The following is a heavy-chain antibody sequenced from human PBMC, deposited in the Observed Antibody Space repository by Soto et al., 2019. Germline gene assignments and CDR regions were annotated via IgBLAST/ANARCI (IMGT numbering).Heavy chain of an antibody. Sequence: GGSLRLSCAASGFTFDDYAMHWVRQAPGKGLEWVSGISWNSGSIGYADSVKGRFTISRDNAKNSQYLQMNSLRAEDTALYYCAKDIKFGVVVPAAHFDYWGQGTLVTVSS. J-gene: IGHJ4*02. D-gene: IGHD2-2*01. V-gene: IGHV3-9*01. CDR1: GFTFDDYA. CDR2: ISWNSGSI. CDR3: AKDIKFGVVVPAAHFDY.